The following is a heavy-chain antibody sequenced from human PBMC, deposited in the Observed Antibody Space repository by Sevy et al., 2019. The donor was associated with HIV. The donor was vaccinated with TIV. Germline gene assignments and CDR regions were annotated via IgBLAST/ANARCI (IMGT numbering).Heavy chain of an antibody. D-gene: IGHD2-21*01. CDR3: ARVAGGENYDYGIDV. V-gene: IGHV4-39*01. CDR1: GGSITSSGHY. CDR2: VYYVGNS. Sequence: SETLSLTCTVSGGSITSSGHYWGWIRQSPGKGLEWIGAVYYVGNSYANPSLTSRVTISADTSKNLFSLGLTSLTAADTAIYYCARVAGGENYDYGIDVWGLGTWVTVSS. J-gene: IGHJ6*02.